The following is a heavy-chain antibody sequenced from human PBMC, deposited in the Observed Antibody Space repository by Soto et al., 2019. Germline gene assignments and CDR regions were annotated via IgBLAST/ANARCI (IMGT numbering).Heavy chain of an antibody. CDR2: ISGSGSTI. CDR1: FNSYT. CDR3: ARDGYSSSWSDFDY. V-gene: IGHV3-48*01. J-gene: IGHJ4*02. D-gene: IGHD6-13*01. Sequence: FNSYTMNXVRXAXWKGLECVSYISGSGSTIYYADSVKGRFTISRDNAKNALYLQMNSLRAEDTAVYYCARDGYSSSWSDFDYWGQGTLVTVSS.